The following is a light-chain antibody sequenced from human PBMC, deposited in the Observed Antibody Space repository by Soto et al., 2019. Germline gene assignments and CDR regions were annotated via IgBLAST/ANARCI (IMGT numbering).Light chain of an antibody. CDR1: QAVIPW. Sequence: DIQMTQSPSFVSASVGDRVTITCRASQAVIPWLAWYQQKPGDAPKLLIYAASTLQSGVPARFSGSGSGTDFTLTIRSLQPEDVATYYCQQANSCPRTFGGGTKVEIK. V-gene: IGKV1-12*01. CDR3: QQANSCPRT. J-gene: IGKJ4*01. CDR2: AAS.